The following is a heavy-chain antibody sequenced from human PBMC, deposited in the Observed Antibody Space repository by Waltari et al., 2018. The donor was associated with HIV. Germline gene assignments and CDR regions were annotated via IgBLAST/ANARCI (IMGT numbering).Heavy chain of an antibody. CDR3: ARGTPPAPGNGWPRGPFDI. D-gene: IGHD6-19*01. Sequence: QEQLQQWGAGLLKPSETLSLTCTVNGGSFSGYFWTWIRQPPGKGLEVIGEINHRGHINYNWSLKSRVTISLDTSSNQFSLKLSSVTAADSAMYYCARGTPPAPGNGWPRGPFDIWGQGTLVTVSS. V-gene: IGHV4-34*01. CDR2: INHRGHI. J-gene: IGHJ3*02. CDR1: GGSFSGYF.